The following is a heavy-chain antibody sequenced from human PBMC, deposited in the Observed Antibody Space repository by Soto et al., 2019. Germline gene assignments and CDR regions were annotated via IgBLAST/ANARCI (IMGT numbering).Heavy chain of an antibody. V-gene: IGHV3-7*04. J-gene: IGHJ4*02. CDR2: MKEDGSEI. CDR1: GFTFSSHW. Sequence: EVQLVESGGGLVQPGGSLRLSCAASGFTFSSHWMTWVRQAPGKGLEWVAYMKEDGSEIYYVGSVKGRFTISRDNAKNSLYLQMNSLRVEDTAVYYCARGVYSFDYWGQGTLVTVSS. CDR3: ARGVYSFDY. D-gene: IGHD6-6*01.